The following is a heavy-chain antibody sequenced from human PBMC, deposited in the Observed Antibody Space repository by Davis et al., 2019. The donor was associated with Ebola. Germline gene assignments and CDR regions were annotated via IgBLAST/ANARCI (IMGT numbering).Heavy chain of an antibody. CDR3: AREKLGGSSDY. CDR1: GFILTNYA. J-gene: IGHJ4*02. Sequence: ASVKVSCKASGFILTNYAIHWVRQAPGQRLEWMGWVHGGNGNTKYSQRFQGRVTITTDTSASTAYMELRSLVSDDTAVYYCAREKLGGSSDYWGQGTLVTVSS. D-gene: IGHD6-6*01. V-gene: IGHV1-3*01. CDR2: VHGGNGNT.